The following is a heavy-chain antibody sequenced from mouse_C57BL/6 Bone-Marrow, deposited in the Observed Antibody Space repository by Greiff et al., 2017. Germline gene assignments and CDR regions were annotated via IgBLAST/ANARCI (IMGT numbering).Heavy chain of an antibody. CDR2: IYPGDGDT. Sequence: VQLQQSGPELVKPGASVKISCKASGYAFSSSWMNWVKQRPGKGLEWIGRIYPGDGDTNYNGKFKGKATLTADKSSSTAYMQLSSLTSEDSAVYCCARWATTVVDLYWYFDVWGTGTTVSVSS. V-gene: IGHV1-82*01. CDR1: GYAFSSSW. CDR3: ARWATTVVDLYWYFDV. J-gene: IGHJ1*03. D-gene: IGHD1-1*01.